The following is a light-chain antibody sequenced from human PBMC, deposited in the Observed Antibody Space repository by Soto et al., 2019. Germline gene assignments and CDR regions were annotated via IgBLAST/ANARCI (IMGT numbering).Light chain of an antibody. V-gene: IGLV2-14*01. Sequence: LTRRASVSGSPGRAITISYRGTSSDVGAYNYVSWYQQYPGKAPKLMIYDVSNRPSGVSSRFSGSKSGNTASLTISGLQAEDEAAYSCNSYTHSTTYVFGSGNTVTVL. CDR2: DVS. CDR1: SSDVGAYNY. CDR3: NSYTHSTTYV. J-gene: IGLJ1*01.